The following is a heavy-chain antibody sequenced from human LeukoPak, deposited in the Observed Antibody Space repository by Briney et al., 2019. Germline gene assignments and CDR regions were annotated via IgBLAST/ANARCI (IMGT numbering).Heavy chain of an antibody. V-gene: IGHV3-20*04. D-gene: IGHD2-2*01. CDR1: GFTFDDYG. J-gene: IGHJ5*02. Sequence: GGSLRLSCAASGFTFDDYGMRWVRQAPGKGLEWVSGINWNGGSTGYADSVKGRFTISRDNAKNSLYLQMNGLRAENTALYYCARDRLGYCSSTSCLRRFDPWGQGTLVTVSS. CDR3: ARDRLGYCSSTSCLRRFDP. CDR2: INWNGGST.